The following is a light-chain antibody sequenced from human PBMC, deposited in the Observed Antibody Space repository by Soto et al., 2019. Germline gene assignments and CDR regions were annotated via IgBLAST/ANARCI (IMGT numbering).Light chain of an antibody. CDR2: RNN. CDR1: GSNIGSNT. CDR3: AAWDGSLKGYV. Sequence: QSVLTQPPSASGTPGQRVTISCSGSGSNIGSNTVNWYQHLPGTAPKLLIYRNNQRPSGVPDRFSGSKSGTSASLAISGLQSEDEADYYCAAWDGSLKGYVFANGTKVTVL. V-gene: IGLV1-44*01. J-gene: IGLJ1*01.